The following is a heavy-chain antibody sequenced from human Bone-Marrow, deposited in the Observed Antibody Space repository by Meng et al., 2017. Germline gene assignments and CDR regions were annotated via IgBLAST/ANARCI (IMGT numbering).Heavy chain of an antibody. Sequence: GESLKISYAASGFTFDDYGMSWVRQAPGKGLEWVSGINWNGGSTGYADSVKGRFTISRDNAKNSLYLQMNSLRAEDTALYYCARVRRYPPYGSGSYHHYYYYGMDVWGQGTTVTVSS. V-gene: IGHV3-20*03. J-gene: IGHJ6*02. D-gene: IGHD3-10*01. CDR2: INWNGGST. CDR1: GFTFDDYG. CDR3: ARVRRYPPYGSGSYHHYYYYGMDV.